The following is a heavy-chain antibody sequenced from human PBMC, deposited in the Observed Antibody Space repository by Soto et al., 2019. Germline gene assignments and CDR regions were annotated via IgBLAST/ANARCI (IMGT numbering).Heavy chain of an antibody. CDR3: ARDSRRDGYNYDY. CDR1: GGTFSSYA. CDR2: IIPIFGTA. Sequence: SVKVSCKASGGTFSSYAISWVRQAPGQGLEWMGGIIPIFGTANYAQKFQGRVTITADESTSTAYMELSSLRSEDTAVYYCARDSRRDGYNYDYWGQGTLVTVSS. J-gene: IGHJ4*02. V-gene: IGHV1-69*13. D-gene: IGHD5-12*01.